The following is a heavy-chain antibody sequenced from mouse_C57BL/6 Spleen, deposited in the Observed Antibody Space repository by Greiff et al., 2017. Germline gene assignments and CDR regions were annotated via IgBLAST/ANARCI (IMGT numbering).Heavy chain of an antibody. J-gene: IGHJ1*03. D-gene: IGHD2-5*01. CDR2: IYPGDGDT. V-gene: IGHV1-82*01. Sequence: QVQLQQSGPELVKPGASVKISCKASGYAFSSSWMNWVKQRPGKGLEWIGRIYPGDGDTNYNGKFKGKATLTADKSSSTAYMQLSSLTSEDSAVYFCAREEAPYYSNYEYFDVWGTGTTVTVSS. CDR3: AREEAPYYSNYEYFDV. CDR1: GYAFSSSW.